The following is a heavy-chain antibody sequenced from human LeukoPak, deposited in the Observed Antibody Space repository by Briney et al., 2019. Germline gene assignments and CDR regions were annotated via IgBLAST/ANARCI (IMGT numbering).Heavy chain of an antibody. D-gene: IGHD2-2*01. Sequence: GRSLRLSCAASGFSFSSYGMNWVRQAPGKGLEWVSYISSSDKTIYYADSVKGRFTISRDNAKNSLFLQMNSLRAEDTAVYYCGRSGFCNSVSCYGLDLWGQGTLVTVSS. CDR3: GRSGFCNSVSCYGLDL. J-gene: IGHJ4*02. CDR2: ISSSDKTI. V-gene: IGHV3-48*03. CDR1: GFSFSSYG.